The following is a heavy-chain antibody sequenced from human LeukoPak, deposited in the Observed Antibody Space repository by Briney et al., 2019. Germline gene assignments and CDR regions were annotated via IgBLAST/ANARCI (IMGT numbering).Heavy chain of an antibody. CDR2: INPHRGGT. V-gene: IGHV1-2*02. CDR3: AREFMRVTAFDI. Sequence: GASVKVSCKASRYTFSDYYIHSVRQAPGQGLEWMGWINPHRGGTNYGENFQGRVTLTRDTSINRDYIDLSRLISDDTAVYYCAREFMRVTAFDIWGQGTMVTVSS. D-gene: IGHD2-21*02. J-gene: IGHJ3*02. CDR1: RYTFSDYY.